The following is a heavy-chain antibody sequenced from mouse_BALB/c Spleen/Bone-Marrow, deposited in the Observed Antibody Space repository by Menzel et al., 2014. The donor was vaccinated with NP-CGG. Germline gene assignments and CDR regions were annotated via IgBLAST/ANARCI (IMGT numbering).Heavy chain of an antibody. CDR2: ITSGGGYT. D-gene: IGHD2-3*01. CDR3: TRDLYDGYSYYAMDY. CDR1: GFTFSSYT. V-gene: IGHV5-6-4*01. J-gene: IGHJ4*01. Sequence: EVKLVESGGGLVKPGGSLKLSCAASGFTFSSYTMSWVRQTPEKRLEWVATITSGGGYTYYPDSEKGRFTISRDNAKSTLYLQMSSLKSEDTAMYYCTRDLYDGYSYYAMDYWCQGTSVTVSS.